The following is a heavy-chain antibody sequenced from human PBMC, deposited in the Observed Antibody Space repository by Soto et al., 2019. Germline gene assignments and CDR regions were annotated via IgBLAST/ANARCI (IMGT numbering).Heavy chain of an antibody. J-gene: IGHJ4*02. CDR2: ISWNSGNL. CDR1: GFTFSSYW. Sequence: EVQLVESGGGLVQPGGSLRLSCAASGFTFSSYWMHWVRQGPGKGLEWVSSISWNSGNLGYADSVKGRFTISRDNAKNSLYLQMNSLRGEDTALYYCAKGASTTVFAFNDYWGQGTLVTVSS. V-gene: IGHV3-9*01. CDR3: AKGASTTVFAFNDY. D-gene: IGHD4-17*01.